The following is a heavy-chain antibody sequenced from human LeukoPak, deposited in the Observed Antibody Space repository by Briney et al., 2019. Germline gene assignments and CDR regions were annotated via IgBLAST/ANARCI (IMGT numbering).Heavy chain of an antibody. CDR3: ARTMSYGLLVDY. V-gene: IGHV4-59*01. J-gene: IGHJ4*02. D-gene: IGHD1-26*01. CDR2: IYYSGST. Sequence: SETLSLTCAVYGGSFSGYYWSWIRQPPGKGLEWIGYIYYSGSTNYNPSLKSRVTISVDTSKNQFSLKLSSVTAADTAVYYCARTMSYGLLVDYWGQGTLVTVSS. CDR1: GGSFSGYY.